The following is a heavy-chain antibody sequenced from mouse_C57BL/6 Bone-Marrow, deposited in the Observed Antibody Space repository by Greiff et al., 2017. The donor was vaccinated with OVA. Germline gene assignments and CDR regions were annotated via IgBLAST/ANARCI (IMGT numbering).Heavy chain of an antibody. V-gene: IGHV14-4*01. CDR3: PTRLLDCLAY. D-gene: IGHD2-13*01. Sequence: VQLQQSGAELVRPGASVKLSCTASGFNIKDDYMHWVKQRPEQGLEWIGWIDPENGDTEYASKFQGKATITADTSSHTAYLQLSSLTSEDPPVYYCPTRLLDCLAYWGQGTLVTVSA. CDR2: IDPENGDT. CDR1: GFNIKDDY. J-gene: IGHJ3*01.